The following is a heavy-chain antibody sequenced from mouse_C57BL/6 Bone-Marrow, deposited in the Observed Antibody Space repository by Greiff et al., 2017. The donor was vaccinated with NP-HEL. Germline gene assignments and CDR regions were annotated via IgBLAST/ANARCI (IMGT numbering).Heavy chain of an antibody. CDR3: ARWGTTVVAPYYYAMDY. V-gene: IGHV1-4*01. J-gene: IGHJ4*01. CDR1: GYTFTSYT. CDR2: INPSSGYT. D-gene: IGHD1-1*01. Sequence: VQLQQSGAELARPGASVKMSCKASGYTFTSYTMHWVKQRPGQGLEWIGYINPSSGYTKYNQKLKDKATLTADKSSSTAYMQLSSLTSEDSAVYYCARWGTTVVAPYYYAMDYWGQGTSVTVSS.